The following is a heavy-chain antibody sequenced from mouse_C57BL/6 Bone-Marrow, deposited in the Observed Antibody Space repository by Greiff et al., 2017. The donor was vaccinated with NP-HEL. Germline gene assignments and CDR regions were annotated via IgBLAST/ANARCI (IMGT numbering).Heavy chain of an antibody. V-gene: IGHV1-59*01. Sequence: VQLQQPGAELVRPGTSVKLSCKASGYTFTSYWMHWVKQRPGQGLEWIGVIDPSDSYTNYNQKFKGKATLTVDTSSSTAYMQLSSLTSEDSAVYYCAIYYSNYLYYFDYWGKGTTLTVSS. CDR1: GYTFTSYW. J-gene: IGHJ2*01. CDR2: IDPSDSYT. CDR3: AIYYSNYLYYFDY. D-gene: IGHD2-5*01.